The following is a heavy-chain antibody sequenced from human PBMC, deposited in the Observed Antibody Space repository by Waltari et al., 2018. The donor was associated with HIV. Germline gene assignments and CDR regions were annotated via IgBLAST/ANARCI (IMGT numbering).Heavy chain of an antibody. D-gene: IGHD2-15*01. CDR2: INTNTGNP. V-gene: IGHV7-4-1*02. Sequence: QVQLVQSGSELKKPGASVQVSCQAPGYTFTSYAMNWLRQAPGQGLEWMGWINTNTGNPTYAQGFTGRFVFSLDTSVSTAYLQISSLKAEDTAVYYCARDLTKEWVVAARNWFDPWGQGTLVTVSS. CDR1: GYTFTSYA. J-gene: IGHJ5*02. CDR3: ARDLTKEWVVAARNWFDP.